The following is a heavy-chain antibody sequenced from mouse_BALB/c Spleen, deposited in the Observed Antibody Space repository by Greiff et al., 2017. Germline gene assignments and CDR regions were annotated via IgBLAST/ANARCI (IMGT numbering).Heavy chain of an antibody. CDR1: GFTFSSYA. CDR2: ISSGGSYT. J-gene: IGHJ3*01. D-gene: IGHD1-1*01. V-gene: IGHV5-9-4*01. CDR3: ARRDYYGSSYGWFAY. Sequence: EVQGVESGGGLVKPGGSLKLSCAASGFTFSSYAMSWVRQSPEKRLEWVAEISSGGSYTYYPDTVTGRFTISRDNAKNTLYLEMSSLRSEDTAMYYCARRDYYGSSYGWFAYWGQGTLVTVSA.